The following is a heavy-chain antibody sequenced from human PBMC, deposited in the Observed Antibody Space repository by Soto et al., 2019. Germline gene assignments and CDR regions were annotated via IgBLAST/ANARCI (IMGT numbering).Heavy chain of an antibody. D-gene: IGHD6-13*01. CDR2: IYYSGSS. Sequence: QVQLQESGPGLVKPSQTLSLTCTLSGGSISSGDYYWSWIRQPPGKGLEWIGYIYYSGSSYYKPSLKSRVTISVDTSKNQFSLKLTSVTAADTAVYYCARERPDGSRLDPWGQGTLVTVSS. J-gene: IGHJ5*02. CDR3: ARERPDGSRLDP. CDR1: GGSISSGDYY. V-gene: IGHV4-30-4*01.